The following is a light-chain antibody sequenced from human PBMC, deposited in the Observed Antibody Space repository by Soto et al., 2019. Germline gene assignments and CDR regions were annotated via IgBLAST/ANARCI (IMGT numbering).Light chain of an antibody. CDR3: QQSYTTPVT. V-gene: IGKV1-39*01. J-gene: IGKJ1*01. CDR2: AAS. Sequence: DIQMTQSPSSLSASVGDRVTITCRASQSISSYLNWYQQKPGKAPNLLIYAASTLQGGVPSRFSGSGSGTDFTLTISSLQPEDFATYYCQQSYTTPVTFCQGTKVEIK. CDR1: QSISSY.